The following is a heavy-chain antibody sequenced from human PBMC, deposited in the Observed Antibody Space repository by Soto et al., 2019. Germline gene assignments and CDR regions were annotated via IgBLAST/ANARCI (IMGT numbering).Heavy chain of an antibody. D-gene: IGHD1-7*01. V-gene: IGHV3-64*01. Sequence: GGSLKLSCVASGFTFSSYDMHWVRQAPGKGLEYVSSISSNGGTTYYGNSVKGRFTISRDNSKNTLYLQMGSLRAEDMAVYYCVRRVSGNYDYWGQGTLVTAPQ. CDR1: GFTFSSYD. J-gene: IGHJ4*02. CDR2: ISSNGGTT. CDR3: VRRVSGNYDY.